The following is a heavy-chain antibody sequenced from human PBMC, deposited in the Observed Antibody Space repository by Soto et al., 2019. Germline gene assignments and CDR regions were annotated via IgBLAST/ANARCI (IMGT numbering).Heavy chain of an antibody. V-gene: IGHV3-30*18. D-gene: IGHD3-22*01. CDR2: ISYDGSNK. J-gene: IGHJ4*02. Sequence: PGGSLRLSCAASGFTFSSYGMHWVRQAPGKGLEWVAVISYDGSNKYYADSVKGRFTISRDNSKNTLYLQMNSLRAEDTAVYYCAKGGYDSSGYYGFDYSGQGTLVTVSS. CDR1: GFTFSSYG. CDR3: AKGGYDSSGYYGFDY.